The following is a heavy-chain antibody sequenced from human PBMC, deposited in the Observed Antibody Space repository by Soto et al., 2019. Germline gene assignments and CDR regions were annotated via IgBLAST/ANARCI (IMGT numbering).Heavy chain of an antibody. V-gene: IGHV3-23*01. CDR1: GFTFNNYG. CDR2: ISGTGDST. D-gene: IGHD2-2*01. CDR3: AKEMCRSATCTVDY. Sequence: EVQLLESGGGLVQPGGSLRLACAASGFTFNNYGMTWVRQAPGKGLEWVSSISGTGDSTNYADSVKGRFTISRDNSMNTVYLQMNSLTAEDTAVYYCAKEMCRSATCTVDYWGQGILVTVSS. J-gene: IGHJ4*02.